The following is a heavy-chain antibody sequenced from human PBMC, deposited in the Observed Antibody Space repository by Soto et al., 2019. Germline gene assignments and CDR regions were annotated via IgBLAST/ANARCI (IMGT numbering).Heavy chain of an antibody. CDR1: GVSLNSGDYF. CDR2: ISYSGRT. Sequence: PSETLSLTCTVSGVSLNSGDYFWSWVRQLPGKGLEWIGYISYSGRTFYSPIMNSRTSISADTSQNHFSLTMTSVIAADTAVYFCARWTYLYDSSNIRYGGFDMWGQGTKVTVSS. J-gene: IGHJ3*02. CDR3: ARWTYLYDSSNIRYGGFDM. V-gene: IGHV4-31*03. D-gene: IGHD3-22*01.